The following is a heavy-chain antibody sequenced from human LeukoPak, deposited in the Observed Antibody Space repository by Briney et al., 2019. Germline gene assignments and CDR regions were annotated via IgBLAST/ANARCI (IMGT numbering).Heavy chain of an antibody. CDR1: GGSISSYY. CDR3: ARSYGDHKYFFDY. J-gene: IGHJ4*02. CDR2: IFYSGST. Sequence: SETLSLTCTVSGGSISSYYWNWIRQPPGKGLEWIGYIFYSGSTSYNPSLKSRVTISVDTSKNQFSLKVNSVTAADTALYYCARSYGDHKYFFDYWGQGTLDTLAS. V-gene: IGHV4-59*01. D-gene: IGHD4-17*01.